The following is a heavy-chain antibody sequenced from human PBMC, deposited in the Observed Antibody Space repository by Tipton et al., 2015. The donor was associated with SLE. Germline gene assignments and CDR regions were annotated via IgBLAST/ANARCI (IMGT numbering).Heavy chain of an antibody. CDR2: IYPGDSDT. CDR1: GYSFSSYS. Sequence: VQLVQSGAEVKKPGESLKISCKGSGYSFSSYSIGWVRQMPGKGLEWMGIIYPGDSDTTYSPSFQGPVTISADKSISTAYLQWKSLKASDTAMYYCARRQQLPEEAFDIWGQGTMVTVSS. J-gene: IGHJ3*02. V-gene: IGHV5-51*03. CDR3: ARRQQLPEEAFDI. D-gene: IGHD6-13*01.